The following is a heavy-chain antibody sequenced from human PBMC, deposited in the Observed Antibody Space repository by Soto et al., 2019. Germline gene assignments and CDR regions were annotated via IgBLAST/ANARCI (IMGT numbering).Heavy chain of an antibody. CDR1: GGSISSYY. J-gene: IGHJ4*02. Sequence: SATLSLSYPVSGGSISSYYWSWIRQPPGKGLEWIGYIYYSGSTNYNPSLKSRVTISVDTSKNQFSLKLSSVTAADTAVYYCARGGPGGFQAYWGQGTLVTVSS. CDR2: IYYSGST. V-gene: IGHV4-59*01. D-gene: IGHD3-16*01. CDR3: ARGGPGGFQAY.